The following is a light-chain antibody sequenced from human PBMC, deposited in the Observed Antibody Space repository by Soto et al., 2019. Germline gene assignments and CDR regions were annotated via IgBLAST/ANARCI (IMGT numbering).Light chain of an antibody. J-gene: IGKJ1*01. CDR2: GTS. Sequence: VSRGGRDLGCCRASQSVSSNFAWYQQQPGKSPRLLLYGTSTRATGVPARLSGGGSGTEFTLPLTSLHSEDFAVYFCHQYNSWPTFGQGTKVDIK. CDR3: HQYNSWPT. CDR1: QSVSSN. V-gene: IGKV3-15*01.